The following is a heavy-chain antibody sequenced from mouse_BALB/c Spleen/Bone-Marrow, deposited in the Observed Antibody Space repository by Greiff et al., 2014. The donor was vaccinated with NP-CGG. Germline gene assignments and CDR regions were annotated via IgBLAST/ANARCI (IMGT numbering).Heavy chain of an antibody. CDR3: ARDYGSSYYAIDY. CDR1: GFSLTSYG. CDR2: IWAGGST. J-gene: IGHJ4*01. D-gene: IGHD1-1*01. Sequence: VKLEESGPGLVAPSQSLSITCTVSGFSLTSYGVHWVRQPPGKGLEWLGVIWAGGSTNYNSALMSRLSISKDNSKSQVFLKMNSLQTDDTAMYYCARDYGSSYYAIDYWGQGTSVTVSS. V-gene: IGHV2-9*02.